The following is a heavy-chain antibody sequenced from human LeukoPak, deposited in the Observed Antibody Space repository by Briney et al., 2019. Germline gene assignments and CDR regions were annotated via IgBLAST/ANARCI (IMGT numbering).Heavy chain of an antibody. Sequence: PGGSLRLSCAASGFTVSSNYMSWVRQAPGKGLEWVSVIYSGGSTYYADSVKGRFTISRDNSKNTLYLQMNSLRAEDTAVYYCARWHRDTVVTFGLGFWGGWGQGTLVTVSS. CDR2: IYSGGST. V-gene: IGHV3-66*01. CDR3: ARWHRDTVVTFGLGFWGG. CDR1: GFTVSSNY. J-gene: IGHJ4*02. D-gene: IGHD4-23*01.